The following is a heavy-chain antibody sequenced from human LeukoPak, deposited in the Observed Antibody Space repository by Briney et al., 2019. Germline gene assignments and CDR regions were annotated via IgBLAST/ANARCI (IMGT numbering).Heavy chain of an antibody. CDR2: IYYSGST. V-gene: IGHV4-59*08. CDR3: ARVEPILYHGWFDP. Sequence: SETLSLTCTVSGASITSYYWSWIRQPPGKALEWIGYIYYSGSTNYNPSLKSRVTISVDTSKNQFSLKLSSVTAADTAVYYCARVEPILYHGWFDPWGQGTLVTVSS. CDR1: GASITSYY. D-gene: IGHD2-8*01. J-gene: IGHJ5*02.